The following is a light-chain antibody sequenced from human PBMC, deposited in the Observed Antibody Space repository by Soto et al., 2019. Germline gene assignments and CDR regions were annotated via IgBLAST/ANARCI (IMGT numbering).Light chain of an antibody. V-gene: IGLV2-11*01. CDR3: CSYAGRYTV. CDR2: DVS. J-gene: IGLJ2*01. CDR1: SSDVGGYNY. Sequence: QSALTQPRSVSGSPGQSVTISCTGTSSDVGGYNYVSWYQQHPGKAPKLMIYDVSKRPSGVPDRFSGSKSGNTAYLTISGLQAEDEANYYCCSYAGRYTVFGGGTKLTVL.